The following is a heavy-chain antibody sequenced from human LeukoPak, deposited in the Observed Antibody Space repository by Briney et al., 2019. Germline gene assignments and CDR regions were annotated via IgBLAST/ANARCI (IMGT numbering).Heavy chain of an antibody. CDR2: FYTSGTT. CDR1: GGSFTNDY. D-gene: IGHD1-7*01. Sequence: SETLSLTCTVSGGSFTNDYWSWIRQPAGKGLEWIGRFYTSGTTNYNPSPKSRVTMSADTSKNQFSLKLRSVTAADTAVYYCARCRHGNCDYFDYWGQGTLVTVSS. J-gene: IGHJ4*02. V-gene: IGHV4-4*07. CDR3: ARCRHGNCDYFDY.